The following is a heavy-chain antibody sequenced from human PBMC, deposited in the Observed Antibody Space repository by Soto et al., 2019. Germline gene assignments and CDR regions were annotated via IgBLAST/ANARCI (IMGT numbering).Heavy chain of an antibody. CDR2: ISHSGST. D-gene: IGHD6-13*01. CDR1: GYSISSGYY. V-gene: IGHV4-38-2*01. J-gene: IGHJ4*02. CDR3: ARLRVWGDSSGPFDL. Sequence: SETLSLTCAVSGYSISSGYYWGWIRQPPGKGLKWIGSISHSGSTYYNPSLKSRVTISVDTSKKQFSLKLTSVTAADTAVYYRARLRVWGDSSGPFDLWGQGTLVTVSS.